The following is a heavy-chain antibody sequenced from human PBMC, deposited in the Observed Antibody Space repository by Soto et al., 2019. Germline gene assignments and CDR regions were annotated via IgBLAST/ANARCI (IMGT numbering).Heavy chain of an antibody. V-gene: IGHV1-2*04. D-gene: IGHD2-21*01. CDR1: GYTFTGYY. CDR2: INPNSGGT. J-gene: IGHJ3*02. Sequence: ASVKVSCKASGYTFTGYYMHWVQQAPGQGLEWMGWINPNSGGTNYAQKFQGWVTMTRDTSISTAYMELSRLRSDDTAVYYCARSGAPYCGGDCYSNADPLYAFDIWGQGTMVTVSS. CDR3: ARSGAPYCGGDCYSNADPLYAFDI.